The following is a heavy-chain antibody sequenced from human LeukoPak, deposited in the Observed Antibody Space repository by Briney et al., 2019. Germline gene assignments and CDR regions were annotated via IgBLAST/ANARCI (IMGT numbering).Heavy chain of an antibody. D-gene: IGHD3-22*01. CDR1: GYPFISGYY. CDR3: ARGGYYYEENWFDP. V-gene: IGHV4-38-2*02. CDR2: ISHSGRT. Sequence: SETLSLTCTVSGYPFISGYYWGWIRQPPGKGLEWIGRISHSGRTYYNPSLKSPVTLSIDPSKNQFSLKVISVTASDPAVDYRARGGYYYEENWFDPWGQGTLVTVSS. J-gene: IGHJ5*02.